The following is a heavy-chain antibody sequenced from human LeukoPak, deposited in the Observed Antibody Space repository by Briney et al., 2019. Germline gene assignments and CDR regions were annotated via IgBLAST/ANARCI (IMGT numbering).Heavy chain of an antibody. J-gene: IGHJ3*02. D-gene: IGHD2-15*01. CDR1: GFTFNSYW. Sequence: QPGGSLRLSCAASGFTFNSYWFHWARQAPGKGLVWVSRINSDGSDTIYADSVKGRFTISRDNAKSTVYLQMNSLKAEDTAVYYCARGGYHHGFDIWGQGTMVTVSS. CDR3: ARGGYHHGFDI. CDR2: INSDGSDT. V-gene: IGHV3-74*01.